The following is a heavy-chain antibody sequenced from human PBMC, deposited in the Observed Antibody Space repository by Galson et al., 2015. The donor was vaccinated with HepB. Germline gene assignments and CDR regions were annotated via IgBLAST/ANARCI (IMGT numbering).Heavy chain of an antibody. D-gene: IGHD2-2*01. V-gene: IGHV1-2*02. CDR2: INPNTGDT. CDR3: ARGDCSSPHCYAYYSYILDV. CDR1: GYTVTESY. Sequence: SVKVSCKASGYTVTESYIHWVRQAPGQGLEWMGWINPNTGDTSYAQTFQGRVTMTRDTSIGTVYLELVRVTSDDTALYFCARGDCSSPHCYAYYSYILDVWGQGSAVTVTS. J-gene: IGHJ6*02.